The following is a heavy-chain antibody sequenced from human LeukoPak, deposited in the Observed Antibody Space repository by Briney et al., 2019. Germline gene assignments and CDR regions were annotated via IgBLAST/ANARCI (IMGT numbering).Heavy chain of an antibody. D-gene: IGHD2-15*01. CDR2: ISAGGGST. CDR1: GFTFSSYA. Sequence: PGGSLRLSCAASGFTFSSYAMKWVRQAPGKGLEWVSVISAGGGSTYYADSVKGRFTISRDSSKNTLYLQMNSLRVEDTAVYYCAKDGYCSGGSCYDYFDYWGQGTLVTVSS. J-gene: IGHJ4*02. V-gene: IGHV3-23*01. CDR3: AKDGYCSGGSCYDYFDY.